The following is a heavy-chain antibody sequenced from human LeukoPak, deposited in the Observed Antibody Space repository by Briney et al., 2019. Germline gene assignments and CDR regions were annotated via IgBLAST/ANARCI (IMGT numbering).Heavy chain of an antibody. Sequence: ASVNVSCKASVYTFTPSYIHWVRQAPGQGLEWMGWINPSSGGTTYAQNFQGRVTMTRDTSISTAYMELSSLRSDDTAVYYCARASYNDYWGQGTLVTVSS. CDR3: ARASYNDY. V-gene: IGHV1-2*02. CDR2: INPSSGGT. CDR1: VYTFTPSY. D-gene: IGHD5-24*01. J-gene: IGHJ4*02.